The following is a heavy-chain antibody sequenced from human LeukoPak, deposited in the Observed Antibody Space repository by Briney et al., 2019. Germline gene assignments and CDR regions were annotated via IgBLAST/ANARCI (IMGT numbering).Heavy chain of an antibody. Sequence: PGGSLRLSCAASGFTFSSYGMHWVRQAPGKGVEWVAVIWYDGSNKYYADSVKGRFTISRDNSKNTLYLQMNSLRAEDTAVYYCARFDYGGNLGFDYWGQGTLVTVSS. V-gene: IGHV3-33*01. D-gene: IGHD4-23*01. CDR3: ARFDYGGNLGFDY. CDR1: GFTFSSYG. J-gene: IGHJ4*02. CDR2: IWYDGSNK.